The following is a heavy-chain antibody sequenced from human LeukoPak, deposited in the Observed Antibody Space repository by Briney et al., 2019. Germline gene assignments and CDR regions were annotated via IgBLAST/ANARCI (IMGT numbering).Heavy chain of an antibody. Sequence: GGSLRLSCAASGFTFSSYAMHWVRQAPGKGLEWVAVISYDGSNKYYADSVKGRFTVSRDNSKNTLYLQMNSLRAEDTAVYYCARDRAYSGYDYVFAYWGQGTLVTVPS. CDR2: ISYDGSNK. CDR1: GFTFSSYA. V-gene: IGHV3-30*04. J-gene: IGHJ4*02. D-gene: IGHD5-12*01. CDR3: ARDRAYSGYDYVFAY.